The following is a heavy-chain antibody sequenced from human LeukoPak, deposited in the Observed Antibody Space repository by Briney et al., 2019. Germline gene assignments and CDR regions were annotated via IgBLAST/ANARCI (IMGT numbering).Heavy chain of an antibody. D-gene: IGHD6-13*01. CDR2: IRRKANTYAT. Sequence: PGGSLRLSCAASGFTFSGSAMHWVRQASGKGLEWVGRIRRKANTYATAYAASVKGRFTISRDDSKNTAYLQLNSLKTEDTAVYYCTTAVGADFYDYGLDAWGQGTTVTASS. J-gene: IGHJ6*02. CDR1: GFTFSGSA. V-gene: IGHV3-73*01. CDR3: TTAVGADFYDYGLDA.